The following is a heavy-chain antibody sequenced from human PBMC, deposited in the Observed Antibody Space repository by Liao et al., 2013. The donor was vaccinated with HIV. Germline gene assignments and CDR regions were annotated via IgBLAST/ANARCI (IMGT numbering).Heavy chain of an antibody. Sequence: QVQLHESGPGLVRPSQTLSLTCTVSGHSISSGRYFWSWIRQPAGKKLEWIGRIYTSGLTNYNSSLKSRVTISVDTSKNQFSLRLSSVTAADTAVYYCARGRAYDFWSGSVPTFDYWGQGTLVTVPS. CDR2: IYTSGLT. CDR3: ARGRAYDFWSGSVPTFDY. D-gene: IGHD3-3*01. J-gene: IGHJ4*02. CDR1: GHSISSGRYF. V-gene: IGHV4-61*02.